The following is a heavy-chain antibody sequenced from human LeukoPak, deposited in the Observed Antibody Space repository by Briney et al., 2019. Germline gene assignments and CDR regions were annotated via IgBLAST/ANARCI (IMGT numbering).Heavy chain of an antibody. CDR1: GFTFSSYG. V-gene: IGHV3-13*01. CDR2: IGTAGDT. Sequence: GRSLRLSCAASGFTFSSYGMHWVRQATGKGLEWVSAIGTAGDTYYPGSVKGRFTISRENAKNSLYLQMNSLRAGDTAVYYCARSGEGTRWEPYFDYWGQGTLVTVSS. J-gene: IGHJ4*02. D-gene: IGHD1-26*01. CDR3: ARSGEGTRWEPYFDY.